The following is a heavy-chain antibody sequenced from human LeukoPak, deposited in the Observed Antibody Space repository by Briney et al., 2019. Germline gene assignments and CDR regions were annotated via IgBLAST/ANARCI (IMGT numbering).Heavy chain of an antibody. D-gene: IGHD3-22*01. J-gene: IGHJ3*02. CDR1: GGSISSYY. CDR2: IYYSGST. CDR3: ARKLLRNAFDI. V-gene: IGHV4-59*01. Sequence: TSETLSLTCTVSGGSISSYYWSWIRQPPGKGLEWIGYIYYSGSTNYNPSLKSRVTISVDTSKNQFSLKLSSVTAADTAVYYCARKLLRNAFDIWGQGTMVTVSS.